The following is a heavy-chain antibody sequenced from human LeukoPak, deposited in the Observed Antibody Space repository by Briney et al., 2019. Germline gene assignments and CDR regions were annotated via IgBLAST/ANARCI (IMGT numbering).Heavy chain of an antibody. CDR1: GFTFSSCA. D-gene: IGHD5-24*01. CDR3: ARMPRDGYNR. Sequence: GGPLTLSCRASGFTFSSCATHWVRRAQPQGLEREGVISYDGSNKYYADSVKGRFTISRDNSKNTLYLQMNSLRAEDTAVYYCARMPRDGYNRWGQGTLVTVSS. V-gene: IGHV3-30*04. CDR2: ISYDGSNK. J-gene: IGHJ4*02.